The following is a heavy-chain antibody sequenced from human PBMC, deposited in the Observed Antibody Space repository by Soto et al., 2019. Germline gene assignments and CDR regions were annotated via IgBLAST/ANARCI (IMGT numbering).Heavy chain of an antibody. V-gene: IGHV1-69*13. D-gene: IGHD6-13*01. Sequence: SVKVSCKASGGTFSSYAISWVRQAPGQGLEWMGGIIPIFGTANYAQKFQGRVTITADESTSTAYMELSSLRSEDTAVYYCARDKEPYSSSSRWFGPWGQGTLVTVSS. CDR2: IIPIFGTA. J-gene: IGHJ5*02. CDR3: ARDKEPYSSSSRWFGP. CDR1: GGTFSSYA.